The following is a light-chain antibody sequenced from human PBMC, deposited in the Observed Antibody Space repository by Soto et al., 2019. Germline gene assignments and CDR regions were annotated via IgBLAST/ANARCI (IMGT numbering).Light chain of an antibody. Sequence: IQLTQPPSFLSASVGDRITIICRASQDIRGNLAWYQQKPGKAPKVLISAASSLQGGVPSRFSGSGSGTEFTLTISCLQPEDFATYYCQQLNDYPLTFGGGTKVDIK. CDR2: AAS. V-gene: IGKV1-9*01. J-gene: IGKJ4*01. CDR3: QQLNDYPLT. CDR1: QDIRGN.